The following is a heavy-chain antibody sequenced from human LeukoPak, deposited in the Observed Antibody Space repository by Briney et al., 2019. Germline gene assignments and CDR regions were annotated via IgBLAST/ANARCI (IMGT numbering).Heavy chain of an antibody. D-gene: IGHD4-17*01. V-gene: IGHV3-9*01. CDR2: ISWNSGSI. J-gene: IGHJ4*02. Sequence: GGSLRLSCAASGFTFDDYAMHWVRQAPGKALEWVSGISWNSGSIGYADSVKGRFTISRDNAKNSLYLQMNSLRAEDTAVYYCAKDGSMVTTPGVYWGQGTLVTVSS. CDR1: GFTFDDYA. CDR3: AKDGSMVTTPGVY.